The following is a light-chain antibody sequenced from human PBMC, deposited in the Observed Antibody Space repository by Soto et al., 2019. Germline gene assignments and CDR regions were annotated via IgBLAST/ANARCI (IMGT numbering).Light chain of an antibody. V-gene: IGKV2-40*01. CDR3: MQRIEFPWT. CDR1: QSLLNSDDGNTY. Sequence: DIVMTQTPLSLPVTPGEPASISCRSSQSLLNSDDGNTYLDWYLQKPGQSPQLLIYTLSYRASXVXDXXSGSGSGSDFTLKISRVEAEDVGVYYCMQRIEFPWTFGPGTKVEIK. CDR2: TLS. J-gene: IGKJ1*01.